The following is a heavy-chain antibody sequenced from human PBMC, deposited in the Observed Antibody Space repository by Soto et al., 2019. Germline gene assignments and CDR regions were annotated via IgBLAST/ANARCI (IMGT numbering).Heavy chain of an antibody. D-gene: IGHD3-22*01. CDR3: ARAVYYYDSSADHYYYYGMDV. V-gene: IGHV1-69*13. CDR2: IIPIFGTA. CDR1: GCTFSSYA. Sequence: SVKVSFKASGCTFSSYASSWVRQAPRQGLEWMGGIIPIFGTANYAQKFQGRVTITADESTSTAYMELSSLRSEDTAVYYCARAVYYYDSSADHYYYYGMDVWGQGTTVTVSS. J-gene: IGHJ6*02.